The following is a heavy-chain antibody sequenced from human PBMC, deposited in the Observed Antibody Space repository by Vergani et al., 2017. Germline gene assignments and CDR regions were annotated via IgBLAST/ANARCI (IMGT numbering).Heavy chain of an antibody. J-gene: IGHJ3*02. D-gene: IGHD3-22*01. CDR3: AAIGGWYYDSSGYYYNAFDI. V-gene: IGHV4-38-2*01. CDR2: IYHSGST. CDR1: GYSISSGYY. Sequence: QVQLQESGPGLVKPSETLSLTCAVSGYSISSGYYWGWIRQPPGKGLEWIGSIYHSGSTNYNPSLKSRVTISVDTSKTQFSLKLSAVNAAETAVYYCAAIGGWYYDSSGYYYNAFDIWGQGTMVTVSS.